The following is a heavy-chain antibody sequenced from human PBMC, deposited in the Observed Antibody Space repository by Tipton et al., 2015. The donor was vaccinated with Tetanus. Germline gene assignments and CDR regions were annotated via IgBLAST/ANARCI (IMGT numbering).Heavy chain of an antibody. CDR1: GFNFRTYA. J-gene: IGHJ3*01. V-gene: IGHV3-33*01. CDR3: AGDPPQSGFAFAV. D-gene: IGHD6-25*01. Sequence: SGFNFRTYAMHWVRQSPGKGLEWVAFLWYDGSNKHYGDSVKGRFSISRDNSENTLYLQMDSLRAEDTATYYCAGDPPQSGFAFAVWGQGTMVTVS. CDR2: LWYDGSNK.